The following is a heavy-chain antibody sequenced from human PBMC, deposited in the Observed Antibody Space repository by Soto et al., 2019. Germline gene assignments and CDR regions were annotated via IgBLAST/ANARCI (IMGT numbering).Heavy chain of an antibody. CDR1: GFVFGDYA. D-gene: IGHD6-13*01. J-gene: IGHJ4*02. V-gene: IGHV3-49*04. CDR3: TRGRGTSGWYAEY. CDR2: VRSETYGGST. Sequence: GSLRLSCSASGFVFGDYAVTWVRQAPGKGLEWVGVVRSETYGGSTEYAASVKGRFRISRDDSESIAYLQMTNLKTEDTAVYYCTRGRGTSGWYAEYWPKGIRVTVSS.